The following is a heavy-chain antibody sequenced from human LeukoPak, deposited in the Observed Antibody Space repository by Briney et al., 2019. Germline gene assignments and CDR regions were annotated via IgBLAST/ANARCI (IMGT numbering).Heavy chain of an antibody. CDR3: ARIERDGSGKPPYYYYYMDV. CDR2: INHSGST. D-gene: IGHD3-10*01. J-gene: IGHJ6*03. Sequence: PSETLSLTCAVYGGSFSGYYWSWIRQPPGKGLEWIGEINHSGSTNYNPSLKSRVTISVDTSKNQFSLKLSSVTAADTAVYYCARIERDGSGKPPYYYYYMDVWGKGTTVTVSS. V-gene: IGHV4-34*01. CDR1: GGSFSGYY.